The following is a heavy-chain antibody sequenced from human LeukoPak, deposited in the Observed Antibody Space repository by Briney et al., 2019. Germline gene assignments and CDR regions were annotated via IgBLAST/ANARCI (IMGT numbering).Heavy chain of an antibody. Sequence: SVKVSCKASGGTFSSEAIIWVRQAPGQGLEWMGGIIPIFGTADYAQKFQDIVTITTDESTSTAYMELSSLRSEDTAVYYCATVVIAVAGTGAFDIWGQGTMVTVSS. CDR1: GGTFSSEA. CDR2: IIPIFGTA. J-gene: IGHJ3*02. V-gene: IGHV1-69*05. CDR3: ATVVIAVAGTGAFDI. D-gene: IGHD6-19*01.